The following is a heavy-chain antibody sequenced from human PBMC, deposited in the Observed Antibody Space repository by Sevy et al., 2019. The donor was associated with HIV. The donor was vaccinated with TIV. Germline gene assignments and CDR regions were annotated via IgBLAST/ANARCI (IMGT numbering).Heavy chain of an antibody. Sequence: SETLSLTCTVSGGSISSSSYYWGWIRQPPGKGLEWIGSIYYSGSTYYNPSLKSRVTISVDTSKNQFSLKLSSVDAADTAVYYCARDILTGYQTSYYYGMDVWGQGTTVTVSS. CDR3: ARDILTGYQTSYYYGMDV. J-gene: IGHJ6*02. CDR2: IYYSGST. V-gene: IGHV4-39*01. D-gene: IGHD3-9*01. CDR1: GGSISSSSYY.